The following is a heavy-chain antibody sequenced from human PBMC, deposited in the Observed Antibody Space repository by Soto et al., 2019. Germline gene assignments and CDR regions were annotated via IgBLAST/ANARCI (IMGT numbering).Heavy chain of an antibody. J-gene: IGHJ4*02. CDR1: GFTFSDYA. CDR2: VSNDGRNT. V-gene: IGHV3-30*18. D-gene: IGHD6-19*01. CDR3: AKGGRQWLVTSDFNY. Sequence: VQLVESGGGVVQPGRSLRLSCAASGFTFSDYAMHWVRQAPGKGLEWVAVVSNDGRNTHYADSVKGRFTISRDSSKNTVYLEMTSLRAEDTAVYYCAKGGRQWLVTSDFNYWGQGALVTVSS.